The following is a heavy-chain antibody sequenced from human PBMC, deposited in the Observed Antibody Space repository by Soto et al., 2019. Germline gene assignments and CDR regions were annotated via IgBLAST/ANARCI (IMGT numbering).Heavy chain of an antibody. CDR2: ISDAGERT. D-gene: IGHD6-19*01. Sequence: QRLSCAATGFTFSNYAMTWVRRAAGKGLEWVSGISDAGERTNYADSVRGRFTVFRDNSKNILYLQMNTLRVEDTAVYYCAKDYSGVWSRGIDLWGQGTLVTVSS. CDR3: AKDYSGVWSRGIDL. CDR1: GFTFSNYA. J-gene: IGHJ5*02. V-gene: IGHV3-23*01.